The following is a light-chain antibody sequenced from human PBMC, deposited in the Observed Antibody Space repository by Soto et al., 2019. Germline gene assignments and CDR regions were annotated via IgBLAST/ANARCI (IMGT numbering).Light chain of an antibody. Sequence: DIQMTQSPSILSASVGDRVAITCRASESISNWLAWYQQKPGKAPKVLIYDASRLQSGVPERFSGSGSGTEFTLTISSLQADDIATYYCQQYKSYSYTFGKGTNLEI. CDR1: ESISNW. V-gene: IGKV1-5*01. J-gene: IGKJ2*01. CDR3: QQYKSYSYT. CDR2: DAS.